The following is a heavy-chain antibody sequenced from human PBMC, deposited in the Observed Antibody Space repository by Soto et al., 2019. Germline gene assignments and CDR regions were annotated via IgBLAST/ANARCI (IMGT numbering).Heavy chain of an antibody. J-gene: IGHJ6*02. CDR2: IIPILGIA. Sequence: QVQLVQSGAEVKKPGSSVKVSCKASGGTFSSYTISWVRQAPGQGLEWMGRIIPILGIANYAQKFQGRVTIPAEKPTSTAYIERSSLRAEDTAVYYCAGARGVRGVKGYYYGIDAWGQGTTVNVSS. CDR3: AGARGVRGVKGYYYGIDA. CDR1: GGTFSSYT. D-gene: IGHD3-10*01. V-gene: IGHV1-69*02.